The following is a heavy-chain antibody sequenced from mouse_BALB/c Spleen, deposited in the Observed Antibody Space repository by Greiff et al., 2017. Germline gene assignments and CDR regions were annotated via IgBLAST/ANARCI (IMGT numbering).Heavy chain of an antibody. D-gene: IGHD2-3*01. CDR1: GYTFTSYW. CDR2: IYPSDSYT. Sequence: QVQLQQPGAELVRPGASVKLSCKASGYTFTSYWINWVKQRPGQGLEWIGNIYPSDSYTNYNQKFKDKATLTVDKSSSTAYMQLSSPTSEDSAVYYCTRGGYYAYYFDYWGQGTTLTVSS. CDR3: TRGGYYAYYFDY. J-gene: IGHJ2*01. V-gene: IGHV1-69*02.